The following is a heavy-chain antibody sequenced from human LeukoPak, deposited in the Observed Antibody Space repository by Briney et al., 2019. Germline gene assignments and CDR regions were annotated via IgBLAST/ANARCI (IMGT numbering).Heavy chain of an antibody. D-gene: IGHD6-6*01. CDR3: AREGVAARGSHYYGMDV. J-gene: IGHJ6*02. Sequence: SETLSLTCTVSGGSISSYYWSWIRQPPGKGLEWIGYIYYSGSTNYNPSLKSRVTISVDKSKNQFSLKLSSVTAADTAVYYCAREGVAARGSHYYGMDVWGQGTTVTVSS. CDR1: GGSISSYY. CDR2: IYYSGST. V-gene: IGHV4-59*12.